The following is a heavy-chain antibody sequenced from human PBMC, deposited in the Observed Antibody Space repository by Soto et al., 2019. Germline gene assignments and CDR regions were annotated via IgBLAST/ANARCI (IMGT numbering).Heavy chain of an antibody. V-gene: IGHV3-23*01. D-gene: IGHD3-10*01. J-gene: IGHJ5*02. CDR3: AKDLGITMVRGSVNWFDP. Sequence: EVQLLESGGGLVQPGGSLRLSCAASGFTFSSYAMSWVRQAPGKGLEWVSAISGSGGSTYYADSVKGRFTISRDNSKNTLYLQMNSLRAEDTAVYYCAKDLGITMVRGSVNWFDPWGQGTLVTVSS. CDR2: ISGSGGST. CDR1: GFTFSSYA.